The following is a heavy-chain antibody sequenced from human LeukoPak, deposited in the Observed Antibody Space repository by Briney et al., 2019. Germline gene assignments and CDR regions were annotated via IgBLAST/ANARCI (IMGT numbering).Heavy chain of an antibody. J-gene: IGHJ4*02. CDR1: GGTFSSYA. Sequence: ASVKVSCKASGGTFSSYAISWVRQAPGQGLEWMGGIIPIFGTANYAQKFQGRVTITTDESTSTAYMKLSSLRSEDTAVYYCAGGYCTNGVCHLYFDYWGQGTLVTVSS. CDR3: AGGYCTNGVCHLYFDY. V-gene: IGHV1-69*05. CDR2: IIPIFGTA. D-gene: IGHD2-8*01.